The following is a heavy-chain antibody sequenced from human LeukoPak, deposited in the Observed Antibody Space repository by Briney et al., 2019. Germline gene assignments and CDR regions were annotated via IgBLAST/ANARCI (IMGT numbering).Heavy chain of an antibody. CDR2: IKQDGNEK. CDR1: GFTFSSCL. CDR3: ARSRGAGPAAYFDY. V-gene: IGHV3-7*05. J-gene: IGHJ4*02. Sequence: GGSLRLSCAASGFTFSSCLMTWVRQAPGKGLEWVAIIKQDGNEKYYVDSVKGRFSISRDNAKNSLYLQMSSLRAEDTAVYYCARSRGAGPAAYFDYWGQGTLITVSS. D-gene: IGHD6-19*01.